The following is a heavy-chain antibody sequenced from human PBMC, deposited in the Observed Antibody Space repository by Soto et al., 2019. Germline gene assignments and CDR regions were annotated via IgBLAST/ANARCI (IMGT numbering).Heavy chain of an antibody. CDR3: AREMSYYYAMDV. V-gene: IGHV1-69*06. Sequence: QGQLVQSGAEVKKSGSPVKVSCTASGGTFSSYSINWVRQAPGQGLEWMGGVIPIFGKPTYAQKFQGRLTITADKSTSTAYMELTSLRYDDTAVYYCAREMSYYYAMDVWGQGTTVTVSS. J-gene: IGHJ6*02. CDR2: VIPIFGKP. CDR1: GGTFSSYS.